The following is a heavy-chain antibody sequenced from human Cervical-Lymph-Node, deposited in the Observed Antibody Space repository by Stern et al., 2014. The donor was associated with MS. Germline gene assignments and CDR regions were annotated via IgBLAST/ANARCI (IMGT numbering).Heavy chain of an antibody. Sequence: QVQLLQPGGGVVQPGRSLSLSCVASGFTFSTYAMHWVRQAPGKGLEWVAFVSYDGTQRNSTDSVKARFTISRDNSKNTLYLHMNSLRDEDTAVYFCARGGRGVGLEYWGQGALVTVSS. V-gene: IGHV3-30-3*01. CDR2: VSYDGTQR. CDR1: GFTFSTYA. D-gene: IGHD3-10*01. CDR3: ARGGRGVGLEY. J-gene: IGHJ4*02.